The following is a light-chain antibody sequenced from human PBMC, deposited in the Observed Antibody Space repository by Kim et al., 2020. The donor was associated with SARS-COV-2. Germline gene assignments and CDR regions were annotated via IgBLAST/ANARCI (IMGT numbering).Light chain of an antibody. Sequence: TPAEGATLSCRASRRATTNVAWYQQKPGQAPRLLIYGAFIRASGIPARFSGSGSGTDFTLTISSLQSEYSAVYYCQEYNNWPTLSFGGGTKVDIK. J-gene: IGKJ4*01. V-gene: IGKV3D-15*01. CDR2: GAF. CDR1: RRATTN. CDR3: QEYNNWPTLS.